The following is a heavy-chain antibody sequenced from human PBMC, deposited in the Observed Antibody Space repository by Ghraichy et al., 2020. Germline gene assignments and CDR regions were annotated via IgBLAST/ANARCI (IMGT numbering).Heavy chain of an antibody. V-gene: IGHV4-59*01. CDR2: IYYSGST. D-gene: IGHD1-20*01. CDR3: ARSRGGNWNDDAFDI. CDR1: GGSISSYY. Sequence: SETLSLTCTVSGGSISSYYWSWIRQPPGKGLEWIGYIYYSGSTNYNPSLKSRVTISVDTSKNQFSLKLSSVTAADTAVYYCARSRGGNWNDDAFDIWGQGTMVTVSS. J-gene: IGHJ3*02.